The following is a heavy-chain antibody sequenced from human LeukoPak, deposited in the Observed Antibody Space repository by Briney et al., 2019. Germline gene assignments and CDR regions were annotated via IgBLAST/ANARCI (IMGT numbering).Heavy chain of an antibody. CDR1: GGTFSSYA. Sequence: SVKVSCKASGGTFSSYAISWVRQAPGQGLEWMGGIIPIFGTANYAQKFQGRVTITTDESTSTAYMELSSLRSEDTAVYYCASDIEYSSSSGADGYYYYYYMDVWGKGTTVTVSS. D-gene: IGHD6-6*01. CDR3: ASDIEYSSSSGADGYYYYYYMDV. J-gene: IGHJ6*03. V-gene: IGHV1-69*05. CDR2: IIPIFGTA.